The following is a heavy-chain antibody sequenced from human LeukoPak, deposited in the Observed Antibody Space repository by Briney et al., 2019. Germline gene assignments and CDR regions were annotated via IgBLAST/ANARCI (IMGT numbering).Heavy chain of an antibody. CDR2: IYYSGST. CDR3: ARESADRSAAAPSILTYYYYYGMDV. V-gene: IGHV4-31*03. CDR1: GGSISSGGYY. D-gene: IGHD6-13*01. Sequence: SETLSLTCTVSGGSISSGGYYWSWIRQHPGKGLEWIGYIYYSGSTYYNPSLKSRVTISVDTSENQFSLKLSSVTAADTAVYYCARESADRSAAAPSILTYYYYYGMDVWGQGTTVTVSS. J-gene: IGHJ6*02.